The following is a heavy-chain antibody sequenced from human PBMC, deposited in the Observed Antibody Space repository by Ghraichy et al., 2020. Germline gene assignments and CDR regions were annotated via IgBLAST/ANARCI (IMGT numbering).Heavy chain of an antibody. D-gene: IGHD3-10*01. CDR2: MNSDGSNI. Sequence: GESLNISCTASGFTFSSYWMDWVRQAPGKGLVWVSRMNSDGSNIRYADSVKGRFTISRDNTKNTLYLQMNSLRAEDTAVYYCARGSGRYYWYNYGSDVWGQGTTVTVSS. V-gene: IGHV3-74*01. CDR1: GFTFSSYW. J-gene: IGHJ6*02. CDR3: ARGSGRYYWYNYGSDV.